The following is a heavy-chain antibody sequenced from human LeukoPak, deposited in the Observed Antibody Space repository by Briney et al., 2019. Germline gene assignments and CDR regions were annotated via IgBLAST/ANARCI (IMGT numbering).Heavy chain of an antibody. CDR2: ISYDGSNK. CDR1: GFTFSSYA. J-gene: IGHJ4*02. Sequence: PGGSLRLSCAASGFTFSSYAMPWVRQAPGKGLEWVAVISYDGSNKYYADSVKGRFTISRDNSKNTLYLQMNSLRAEDTAVYYCARDFRRYCSSTSCYSLDYWGQGTLVTVSS. V-gene: IGHV3-30-3*01. D-gene: IGHD2-2*01. CDR3: ARDFRRYCSSTSCYSLDY.